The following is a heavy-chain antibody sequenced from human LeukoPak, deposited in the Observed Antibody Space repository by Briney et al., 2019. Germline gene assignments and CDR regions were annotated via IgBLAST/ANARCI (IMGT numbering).Heavy chain of an antibody. Sequence: GGSLRLSCAASGFTFSSSAMSWVRQAPGKGLEWVGRIKSKTDGGTTDYAAPVKGRFTISRDDSKNTLYLQMNSLKTEDTAVYYCTTDWGAVVTAPNYDLTGGDYWGQGTLVTVSS. D-gene: IGHD2-21*02. CDR1: GFTFSSSA. V-gene: IGHV3-15*01. J-gene: IGHJ4*02. CDR2: IKSKTDGGTT. CDR3: TTDWGAVVTAPNYDLTGGDY.